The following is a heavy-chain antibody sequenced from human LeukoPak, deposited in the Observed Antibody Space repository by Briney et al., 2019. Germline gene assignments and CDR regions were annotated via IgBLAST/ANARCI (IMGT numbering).Heavy chain of an antibody. Sequence: ASVKVSCKASGYTFTRYGISWVRQAPGQRLEWMGWISAYNGNTNYAQKLQGRVTMTTDTSTSTAYMEPRSLRSDDTAVYYCAREGYYYDSSGYFDYWGQGTLVTVSS. J-gene: IGHJ4*02. D-gene: IGHD3-22*01. CDR2: ISAYNGNT. CDR3: AREGYYYDSSGYFDY. CDR1: GYTFTRYG. V-gene: IGHV1-18*01.